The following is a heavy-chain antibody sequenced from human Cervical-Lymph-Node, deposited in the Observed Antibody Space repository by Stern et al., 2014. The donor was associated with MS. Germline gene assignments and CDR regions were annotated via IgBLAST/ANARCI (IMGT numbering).Heavy chain of an antibody. CDR3: ARDDSSSPDAFDT. D-gene: IGHD6-6*01. J-gene: IGHJ3*02. Sequence: QVQLVQSGPGLVKPSQTLSLTCAISGDSVSSNRATWSWIRQSPSRGLEWLGRTYHRSRWYYDYALSVKSRVTISPDTSKNQFSLWLNSVTPEDTAVYYCARDDSSSPDAFDTWGQGTMVTVSS. V-gene: IGHV6-1*01. CDR2: TYHRSRWYY. CDR1: GDSVSSNRAT.